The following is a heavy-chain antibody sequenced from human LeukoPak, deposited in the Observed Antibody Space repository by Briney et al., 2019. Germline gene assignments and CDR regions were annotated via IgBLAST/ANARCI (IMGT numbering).Heavy chain of an antibody. Sequence: GESLKISCKGSGYSFTSYWIGWVRQMPGKGLEWMGIIYPGDSDTRYSPSFQGQVTISADKSISTAYLQWSSLEASDTAMYYCARPNPSLYYYYGMDVWGQGTTVTVSS. V-gene: IGHV5-51*01. CDR2: IYPGDSDT. CDR3: ARPNPSLYYYYGMDV. CDR1: GYSFTSYW. J-gene: IGHJ6*02.